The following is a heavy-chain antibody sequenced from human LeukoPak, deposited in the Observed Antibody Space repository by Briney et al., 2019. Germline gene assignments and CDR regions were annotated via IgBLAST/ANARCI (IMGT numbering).Heavy chain of an antibody. CDR3: ARATKTSYYYYMDV. CDR1: GGSFSGYY. J-gene: IGHJ6*03. CDR2: INHSGST. Sequence: SGTLSLTCAVYGGSFSGYYWSWIRQPPGKGLEWIGEINHSGSTNYNPSLKSRVTISVDTSKNQFSLKLSSVTAADTAVYYCARATKTSYYYYMDVWGKGTTVTISS. V-gene: IGHV4-34*01. D-gene: IGHD2-8*01.